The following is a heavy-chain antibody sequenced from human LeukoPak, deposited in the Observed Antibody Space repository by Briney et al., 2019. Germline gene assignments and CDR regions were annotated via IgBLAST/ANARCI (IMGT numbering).Heavy chain of an antibody. CDR1: GFTFDDYG. CDR2: INWNGGST. V-gene: IGHV3-20*01. D-gene: IGHD3-10*01. J-gene: IGHJ6*03. Sequence: GGSLRLSCAASGFTFDDYGMSWVRQAPGKGLEWVSGINWNGGSTGYADSVKGRFTISRDIAKNSLYLQMNSLRDEDTALYHCARVRYGSGSYYEHYYYYYMDVWGKGTTVTISS. CDR3: ARVRYGSGSYYEHYYYYYMDV.